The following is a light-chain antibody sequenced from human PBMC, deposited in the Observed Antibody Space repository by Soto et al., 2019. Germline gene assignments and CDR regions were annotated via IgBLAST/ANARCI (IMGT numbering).Light chain of an antibody. V-gene: IGKV3-11*01. CDR1: HNSYSN. Sequence: TQSATTLSVSPGERATLSCRASHNSYSNVVWYQQRPGQDARMLIYDASNRATGIPATFSGSGSGTEVTPPISSREHEDFAVYYCQQRSNWSPITFGQGTRLDIK. J-gene: IGKJ5*01. CDR3: QQRSNWSPIT. CDR2: DAS.